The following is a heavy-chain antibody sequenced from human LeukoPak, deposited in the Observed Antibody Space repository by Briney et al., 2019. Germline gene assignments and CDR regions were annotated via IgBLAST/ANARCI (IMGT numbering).Heavy chain of an antibody. V-gene: IGHV3-33*01. Sequence: GGSLRLSCAASGFTFSSYGMHWVRQAPGKGLEWVAVIWYDGSNKYYADSVKGRFTISRDNSKNTLYLQMNSLRAEDTAVYYCAREYCNSTSCLSTDNWFDPWGQGTLVTVSS. CDR1: GFTFSSYG. D-gene: IGHD2-2*01. J-gene: IGHJ5*02. CDR2: IWYDGSNK. CDR3: AREYCNSTSCLSTDNWFDP.